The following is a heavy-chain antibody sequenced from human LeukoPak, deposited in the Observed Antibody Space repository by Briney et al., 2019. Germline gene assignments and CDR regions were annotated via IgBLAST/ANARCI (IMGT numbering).Heavy chain of an antibody. J-gene: IGHJ4*02. D-gene: IGHD4-17*01. CDR3: ARGRLMTTVTGVLPPRDRPGTVYYFDD. Sequence: SETLSLTCAVYGGSFSGYYWSWIRQPPGKGLEWIGEINHSGSTNYNPSLKSRVTISVDTSKNQFSLKLSSVTAADTAVYYCARGRLMTTVTGVLPPRDRPGTVYYFDDWGQGTLVTVSS. V-gene: IGHV4-34*01. CDR1: GGSFSGYY. CDR2: INHSGST.